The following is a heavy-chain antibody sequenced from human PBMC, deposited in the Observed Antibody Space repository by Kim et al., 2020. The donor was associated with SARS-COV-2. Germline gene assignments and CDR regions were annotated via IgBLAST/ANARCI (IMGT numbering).Heavy chain of an antibody. CDR2: MNPKSGNS. Sequence: ASVKVSCKASGYTFSTYDINWVRQAPGQGLEWLGWMNPKSGNSGLAPKFQGRLTLTRNTSISTAYMDFRSLKSDDTAVYFCARGRALLVPFDVCGPGT. V-gene: IGHV1-8*01. D-gene: IGHD2-8*02. CDR3: ARGRALLVPFDV. J-gene: IGHJ3*01. CDR1: GYTFSTYD.